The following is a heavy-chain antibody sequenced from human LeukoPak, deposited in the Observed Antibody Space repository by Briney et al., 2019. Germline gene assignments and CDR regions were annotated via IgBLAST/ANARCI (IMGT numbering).Heavy chain of an antibody. V-gene: IGHV3-21*01. CDR1: GFTVSSIH. CDR3: ARDLYGDYPWDY. J-gene: IGHJ4*02. CDR2: ISSSSSYI. Sequence: GGSLRLSCAASGFTVSSIHMVWVRQAPGKGLEWVSSISSSSSYIYYADSVKGRFTISRDNAKNSLYLQMNSLRAEDTAVYYCARDLYGDYPWDYWGQGTLVTVSS. D-gene: IGHD4-17*01.